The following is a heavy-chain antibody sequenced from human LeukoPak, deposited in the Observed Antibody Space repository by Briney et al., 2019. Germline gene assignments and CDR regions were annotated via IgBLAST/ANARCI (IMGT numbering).Heavy chain of an antibody. CDR2: IYPGESDT. CDR3: ARHGLYRGYSGYPSSDY. Sequence: GESLKLSCKGSGYSFTSYWIGWVRQMPGKGLEGMGIIYPGESDTIYSPSFQGQVTISADKSISTAYLQWSSLKASDTAMYYCARHGLYRGYSGYPSSDYWGQGTLVTVSS. CDR1: GYSFTSYW. J-gene: IGHJ4*02. D-gene: IGHD5-12*01. V-gene: IGHV5-51*01.